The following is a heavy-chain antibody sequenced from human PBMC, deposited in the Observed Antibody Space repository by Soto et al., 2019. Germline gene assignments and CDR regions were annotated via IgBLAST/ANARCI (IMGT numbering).Heavy chain of an antibody. D-gene: IGHD2-21*02. CDR1: GFELTHIGEG. CDR3: VQSRCRGDCLTFYSSHAGYGLDF. Sequence: QITLKESVPTLGKPTQTLTLTCTFSGFELTHIGEGVGWICQPPGKALERLALVYWDDGKRYNPSLRSSLTITNDTSQKQVVLTMTNECHVDTPTYFCVQSRCRGDCLTFYSSHAGYGLDFWGQWTRVT. J-gene: IGHJ6*02. V-gene: IGHV2-5*02. CDR2: VYWDDGK.